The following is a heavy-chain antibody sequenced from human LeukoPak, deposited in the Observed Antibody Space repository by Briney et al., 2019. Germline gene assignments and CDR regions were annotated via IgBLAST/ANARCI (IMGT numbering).Heavy chain of an antibody. CDR3: AKGRVWIQLWLQGHGRERDAFDI. CDR2: IRSDGSNK. V-gene: IGHV3-30*02. Sequence: GGSLRLSCAASGFTFSSYGMHWVRQAPGKGLEWVAFIRSDGSNKYYADSVKGRFTISRDNSKNTLYLQMNSLRAEDTAAYYCAKGRVWIQLWLQGHGRERDAFDIWGQGTMVTVSS. D-gene: IGHD5-18*01. CDR1: GFTFSSYG. J-gene: IGHJ3*02.